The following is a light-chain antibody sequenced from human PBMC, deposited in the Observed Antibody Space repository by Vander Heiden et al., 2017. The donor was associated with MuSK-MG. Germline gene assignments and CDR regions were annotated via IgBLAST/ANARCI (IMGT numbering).Light chain of an antibody. CDR3: QQDGNLPRS. CDR1: QDISNY. Sequence: IQMTQSPSSLSASVGGRVTITCQPSQDISNYLNWYQQKPGKAPKLLIYDASNLETGVPARFSGSGSGTDFTLTISSLQPEDIATYYCQQDGNLPRSFGQGTKLEIK. J-gene: IGKJ2*04. CDR2: DAS. V-gene: IGKV1-33*01.